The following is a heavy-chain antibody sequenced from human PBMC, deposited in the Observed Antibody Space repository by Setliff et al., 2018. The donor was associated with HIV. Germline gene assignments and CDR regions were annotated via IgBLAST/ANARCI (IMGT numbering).Heavy chain of an antibody. CDR1: AYSFSKYG. CDR2: ISGFNGNT. J-gene: IGHJ6*03. V-gene: IGHV1-18*01. D-gene: IGHD1-20*01. Sequence: ASVKVSCKASAYSFSKYGISWVRQAPGQGLEWMGWISGFNGNTKYGQNFQGRVTMTMDTSTSTVYMELRSLKPDDTAVYFCARVPQDTYNYPFSYYFYMDVWGEGTTVTVSS. CDR3: ARVPQDTYNYPFSYYFYMDV.